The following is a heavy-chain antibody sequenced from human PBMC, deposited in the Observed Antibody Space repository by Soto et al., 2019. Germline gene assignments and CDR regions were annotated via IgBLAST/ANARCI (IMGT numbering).Heavy chain of an antibody. CDR3: ARDKAYGLDV. CDR2: INGDGITR. J-gene: IGHJ6*02. Sequence: EVPLVESGGGLVQPGGSLRLSCAASEFAFNTYWMHWVRQVPGKGLEWVSRINGDGITRTYADSVKGRFTISRDNAENILYLQMNSLRAEDTAVYYCARDKAYGLDVWGQGTTVTVSS. V-gene: IGHV3-74*01. CDR1: EFAFNTYW.